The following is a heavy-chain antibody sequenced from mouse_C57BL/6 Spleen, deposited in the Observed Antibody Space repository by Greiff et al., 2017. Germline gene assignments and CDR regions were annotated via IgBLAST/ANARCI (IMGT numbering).Heavy chain of an antibody. CDR3: TRGYGSSSWYFDV. CDR1: GYTFTDYE. Sequence: QVQLQQSGAELVRPGASVPLSCKASGYTFTDYEMHWVKPTPVHGLEWIGAIDPETGGTAYNQKFKGTAILTADKSSRTAYMELRSLTSEDSAVYYCTRGYGSSSWYFDVWGTGTTVTVSS. D-gene: IGHD1-1*01. J-gene: IGHJ1*03. CDR2: IDPETGGT. V-gene: IGHV1-15*01.